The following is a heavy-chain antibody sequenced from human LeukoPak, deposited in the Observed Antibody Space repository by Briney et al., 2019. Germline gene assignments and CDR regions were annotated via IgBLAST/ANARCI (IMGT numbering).Heavy chain of an antibody. CDR1: GFTFSSYS. V-gene: IGHV3-21*01. Sequence: GGSLRLSCAASGFTFSSYSMNWVRQAPGKGLEWVSSISSSSNYIYYADSVKGRFTVSRDNAKNSLYLQMNSLRAEDTAVYYCARGDRADWLRGLDYWGQEPWSPSPQ. J-gene: IGHJ4*01. CDR2: ISSSSNYI. CDR3: ARGDRADWLRGLDY. D-gene: IGHD3-9*01.